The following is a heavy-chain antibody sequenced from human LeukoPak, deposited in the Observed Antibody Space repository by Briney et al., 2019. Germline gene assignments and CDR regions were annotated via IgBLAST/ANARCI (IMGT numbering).Heavy chain of an antibody. J-gene: IGHJ3*02. D-gene: IGHD5-24*01. CDR1: GGSISSYY. Sequence: PSETLSLTCTVSGGSISSYYWSWIRQPPGKGLEWIVYIYYSGSTNYDPSLKRRVTISVDTSKNQFSLKLSSVTAADTAVYYCARWPHSRWLQVINLSDAFDIWGQGTMVSVSS. V-gene: IGHV4-59*01. CDR3: ARWPHSRWLQVINLSDAFDI. CDR2: IYYSGST.